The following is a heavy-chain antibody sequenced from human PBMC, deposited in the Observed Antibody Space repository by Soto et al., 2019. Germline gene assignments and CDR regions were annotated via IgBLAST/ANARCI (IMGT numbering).Heavy chain of an antibody. CDR2: VTGSGSST. D-gene: IGHD6-13*01. V-gene: IGHV3-23*01. CDR3: AKAVPAAGLSGFDI. J-gene: IGHJ3*02. CDR1: GFTFNNYA. Sequence: EVQLLESGGGLVQPGGSLRLSCAASGFTFNNYAMNWVGQAPGKGLEWVSIVTGSGSSTYYADSVKGRFTISRDNSKNTLYLQMNSLRAADTAVYLCAKAVPAAGLSGFDIWGQGTVVTVSS.